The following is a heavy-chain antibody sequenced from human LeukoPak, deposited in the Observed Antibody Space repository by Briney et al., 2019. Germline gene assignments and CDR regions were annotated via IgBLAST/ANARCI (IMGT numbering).Heavy chain of an antibody. Sequence: GGSLRLSCAASGFTFDDYGMSWVRQAPGKGLEWVSGINWNGGSTGYADSVKGRFTISRDNAKNSLYLQMNSLRAEDTAVYYCATHYYGSGSYHPWGQGTLVTVSS. CDR2: INWNGGST. D-gene: IGHD3-10*01. CDR3: ATHYYGSGSYHP. V-gene: IGHV3-20*04. J-gene: IGHJ5*02. CDR1: GFTFDDYG.